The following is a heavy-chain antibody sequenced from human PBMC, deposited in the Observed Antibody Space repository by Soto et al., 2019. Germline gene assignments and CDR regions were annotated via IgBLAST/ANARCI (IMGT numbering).Heavy chain of an antibody. CDR2: IIPILGIA. J-gene: IGHJ4*02. CDR1: GYTFTRSG. CDR3: ARDLTYYYDSSGPGLDY. Sequence: SVKVSCKASGYTFTRSGISWVRQAPGQGLEWMGRIIPILGIANYAQKFQGKVTITADKSTSTAYMELSSLRSEDTAVYYCARDLTYYYDSSGPGLDYWGQGTLVTVSS. D-gene: IGHD3-22*01. V-gene: IGHV1-69*04.